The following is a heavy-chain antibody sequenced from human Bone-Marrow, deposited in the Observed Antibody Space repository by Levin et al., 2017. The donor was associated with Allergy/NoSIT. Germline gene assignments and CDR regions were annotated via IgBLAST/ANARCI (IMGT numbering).Heavy chain of an antibody. CDR1: GFTFSNYA. D-gene: IGHD5-18*01. V-gene: IGHV3-23*01. J-gene: IGHJ6*02. CDR3: AKVRPIQQWSAYYYYGMDV. Sequence: GGSLRLSCAASGFTFSNYAMTWVRQAPGKGLDWVSTISSTGGATYSADSVKGRFTISRDNSKNPLSLQMNSLRAEDPAVYYCAKVRPIQQWSAYYYYGMDVWGQGTTVTIS. CDR2: ISSTGGAT.